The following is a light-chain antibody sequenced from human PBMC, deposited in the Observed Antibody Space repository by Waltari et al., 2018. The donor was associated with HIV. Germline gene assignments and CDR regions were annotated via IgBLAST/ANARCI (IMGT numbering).Light chain of an antibody. V-gene: IGLV2-14*01. CDR1: SNDVGAYDY. Sequence: QSALTQPASVSGSPGQSITISCTGTSNDVGAYDYVSWYQQSPGKVPKIIIYDVYTGPARMLNRFSGSKSGNTAFLSFSGRRAEDESDYYCASLTSGRLTVFGSGTKVSVL. CDR3: ASLTSGRLTV. CDR2: DVY. J-gene: IGLJ1*01.